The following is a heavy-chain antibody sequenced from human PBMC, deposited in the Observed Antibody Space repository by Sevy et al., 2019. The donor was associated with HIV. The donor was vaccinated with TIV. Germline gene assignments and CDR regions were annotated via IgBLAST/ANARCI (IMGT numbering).Heavy chain of an antibody. V-gene: IGHV3-33*01. D-gene: IGHD2-15*01. CDR3: ARDCSGGSCYHDY. CDR1: GFTFSSYG. Sequence: GESLKISCAASGFTFSSYGMHWVRQAPGKGLEWVAVIWYDGSNKYYADSVKGRFTISRDNSKNTLYLQMNSLRAEDTAVYYCARDCSGGSCYHDYWGQGTLVTVSS. CDR2: IWYDGSNK. J-gene: IGHJ4*02.